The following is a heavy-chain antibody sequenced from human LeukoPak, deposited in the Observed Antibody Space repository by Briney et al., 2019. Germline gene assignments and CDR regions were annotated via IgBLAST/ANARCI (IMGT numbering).Heavy chain of an antibody. CDR1: GFTFSNYA. V-gene: IGHV3-64*02. CDR3: ARGLRAYYYYGMDV. CDR2: ISSNGGST. D-gene: IGHD3-3*01. Sequence: GGSLRLSCAASGFTFSNYAMHWVRQAPGEGLEYVSAISSNGGSTYYADSVKGRFTISRDNSKNTLFLLMGSLRVEDMAVYYCARGLRAYYYYGMDVWGQGTTVTVSS. J-gene: IGHJ6*02.